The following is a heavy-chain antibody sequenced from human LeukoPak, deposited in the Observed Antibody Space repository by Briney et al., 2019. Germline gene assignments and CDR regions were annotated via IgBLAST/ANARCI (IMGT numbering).Heavy chain of an antibody. Sequence: GGALRLSCAASGFTFSSYSMNWVRQAPGKGLEWGLSISSSRSYIYYADSVKGRFNISRDNAKNSLYLQMHGLRAEDTAVYYCARDTPLGAMTTFDYWGQGTLVTVSS. V-gene: IGHV3-21*01. CDR2: ISSSRSYI. D-gene: IGHD1-26*01. CDR3: ARDTPLGAMTTFDY. J-gene: IGHJ4*02. CDR1: GFTFSSYS.